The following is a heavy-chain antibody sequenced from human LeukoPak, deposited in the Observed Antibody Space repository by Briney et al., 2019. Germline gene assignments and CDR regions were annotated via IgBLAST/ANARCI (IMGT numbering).Heavy chain of an antibody. CDR2: IYYGGST. CDR1: GSSISSYY. Sequence: PSETLSLTCSVSGSSISSYYWSWIRQPPGKGLEWIGYIYYGGSTNSNPSLKSRVTISADTSKNLFSLKLSSVTAADTAVYYCARDYNWNFDYWGQGTLVTVSS. D-gene: IGHD1-20*01. J-gene: IGHJ4*02. V-gene: IGHV4-59*01. CDR3: ARDYNWNFDY.